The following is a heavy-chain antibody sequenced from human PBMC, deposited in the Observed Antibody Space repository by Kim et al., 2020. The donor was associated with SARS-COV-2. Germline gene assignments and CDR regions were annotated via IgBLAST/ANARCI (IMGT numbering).Heavy chain of an antibody. CDR3: ARSSSTVTLPLGG. V-gene: IGHV1-46*01. J-gene: IGHJ4*02. CDR2: INPSGGSI. D-gene: IGHD4-17*01. Sequence: ASVKVSCKASGYTFTSYYMHWVRQAPGQGLEWMGIINPSGGSISYAQKFQGRVTMTRDTCTSTVYMELSSLRSEDTAVYYCARSSSTVTLPLGGWGQGTLVTVSS. CDR1: GYTFTSYY.